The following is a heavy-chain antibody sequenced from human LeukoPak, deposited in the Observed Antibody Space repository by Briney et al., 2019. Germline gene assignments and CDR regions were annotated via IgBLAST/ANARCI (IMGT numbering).Heavy chain of an antibody. D-gene: IGHD1-26*01. Sequence: GGSLRLSCTASGFTFGDYAMSWFRQAPGKGLEWVGFIRSKAYGGTTEYAASVKGRFTISRDDSKSTAYLQMNSLKTEDTAVYYCTRDPNTRGSPFDYWGQGTLVTVSS. CDR3: TRDPNTRGSPFDY. J-gene: IGHJ4*02. CDR1: GFTFGDYA. CDR2: IRSKAYGGTT. V-gene: IGHV3-49*03.